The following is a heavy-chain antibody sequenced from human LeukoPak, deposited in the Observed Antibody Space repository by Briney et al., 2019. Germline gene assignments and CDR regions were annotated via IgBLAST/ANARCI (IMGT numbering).Heavy chain of an antibody. J-gene: IGHJ4*02. CDR2: IYSGDST. V-gene: IGHV3-66*04. D-gene: IGHD5-12*01. CDR1: GFTVRSNY. CDR3: ARLDSGYYYFHQ. Sequence: PGGSLRLSCAVFGFTVRSNYMSWVRQAPGKGLEWVSDIYSGDSTDYADSVKGRFIISRDKSKDTLYLQVNSLRAEDTAVYYCARLDSGYYYFHQWGQGALVTVSS.